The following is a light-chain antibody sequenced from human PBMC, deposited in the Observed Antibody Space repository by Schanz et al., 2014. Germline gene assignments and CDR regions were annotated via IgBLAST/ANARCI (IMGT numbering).Light chain of an antibody. Sequence: EIVLTQSPGTLSLSPGERATLSCRASQSVSSTYLAWYQQKPGQAPRLLFYDASTRATGIPDRFSGSGSGTDFTLTISRLEPEDFAVYYCQHYGRSPWTFGQGTKVEIK. CDR2: DAS. V-gene: IGKV3-20*01. J-gene: IGKJ1*01. CDR3: QHYGRSPWT. CDR1: QSVSSTY.